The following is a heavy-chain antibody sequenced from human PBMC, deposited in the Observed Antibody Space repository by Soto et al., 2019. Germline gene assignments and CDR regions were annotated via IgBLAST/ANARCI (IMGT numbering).Heavy chain of an antibody. CDR2: IHYSGST. D-gene: IGHD2-21*01. Sequence: QVQLQESGPGLVKPSETLSLTCTVSGGSINNYYWSWIRQPPGKGLEWIGYIHYSGSTNYNPSLESRVTISVDTSKNQFSLTLSSVTAADTAVYYCARLTSRQIPNNSYWYIHVWGKGSTVIVSS. CDR3: ARLTSRQIPNNSYWYIHV. J-gene: IGHJ6*03. CDR1: GGSINNYY. V-gene: IGHV4-59*08.